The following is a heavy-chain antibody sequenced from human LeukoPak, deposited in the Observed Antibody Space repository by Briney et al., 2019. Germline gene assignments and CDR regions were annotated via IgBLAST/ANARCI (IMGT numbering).Heavy chain of an antibody. CDR3: ARSFWSGYQFDY. J-gene: IGHJ4*02. CDR2: INHSGST. V-gene: IGHV4-34*01. Sequence: SETLSLTCAVYGGSFSGYYLSWIRQPPGKGLEWIGEINHSGSTNYNPSLKSRVTISVDTSKNQFSLKLSSVTAADTAVYYCARSFWSGYQFDYWGQGTLVTVSS. CDR1: GGSFSGYY. D-gene: IGHD3-3*01.